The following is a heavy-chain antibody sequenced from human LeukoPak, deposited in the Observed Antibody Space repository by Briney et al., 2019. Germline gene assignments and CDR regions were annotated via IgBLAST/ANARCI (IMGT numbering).Heavy chain of an antibody. V-gene: IGHV3-23*01. CDR1: GFTFSSYA. CDR3: AKLPGDYGPY. Sequence: GGSLRLSCAASGFTFSSYAMNWVRQAPGKGLEGVSYISGSGLSTYYADSVKGRFTISRDNSKNTLYLQMNSLRAEDTAVYYCAKLPGDYGPYWGQGTLVTVSS. D-gene: IGHD4-17*01. CDR2: ISGSGLST. J-gene: IGHJ4*02.